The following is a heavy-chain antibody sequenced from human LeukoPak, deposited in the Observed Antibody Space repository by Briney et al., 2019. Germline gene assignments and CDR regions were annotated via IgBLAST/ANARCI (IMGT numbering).Heavy chain of an antibody. CDR3: ARDNYDSSTPYYFDY. Sequence: GSLRLSCAASGFTFSSYERNWVRQAPGKGLEWVSYISSSGSTIYYADSVKGRFTISRDNAKNSLYLQMNSLRAEDTAVYYCARDNYDSSTPYYFDYWGQGTLVTVSS. V-gene: IGHV3-48*03. J-gene: IGHJ4*02. CDR2: ISSSGSTI. CDR1: GFTFSSYE. D-gene: IGHD3-22*01.